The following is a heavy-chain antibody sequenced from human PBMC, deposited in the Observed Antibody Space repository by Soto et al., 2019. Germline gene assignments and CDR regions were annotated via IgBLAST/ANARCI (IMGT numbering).Heavy chain of an antibody. D-gene: IGHD2-2*01. CDR1: GDTFTDYY. CDR3: ATRQIEDIVVVPAATNWFDP. V-gene: IGHV1-46*01. CDR2: VNPSGGHT. Sequence: ASVKVSCKASGDTFTDYYIHWVRQAPGQGLEWMGTVNPSGGHTTYAQKFQGRVTMTEDTSTDTAYMELSSLRSEDTAVYYCATRQIEDIVVVPAATNWFDPWGQGTLVTVSS. J-gene: IGHJ5*02.